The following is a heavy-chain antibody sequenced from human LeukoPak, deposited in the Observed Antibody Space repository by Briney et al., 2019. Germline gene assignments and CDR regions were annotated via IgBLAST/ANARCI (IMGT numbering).Heavy chain of an antibody. CDR3: ARDRLHYGEYEKTFDY. V-gene: IGHV3-30*02. D-gene: IGHD4-17*01. J-gene: IGHJ4*02. CDR1: GFTFSSYG. Sequence: GGSLRLSCAASGFTFSSYGMHWVRQAPGKGLEWVAFIRYDGSNKYYADSVKGRFTISRDNGKNSLYLQMNSLRAEDTAVYYCARDRLHYGEYEKTFDYWGQGTLVTVSS. CDR2: IRYDGSNK.